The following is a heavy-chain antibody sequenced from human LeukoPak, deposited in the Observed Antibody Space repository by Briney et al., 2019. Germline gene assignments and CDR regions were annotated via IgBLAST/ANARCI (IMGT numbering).Heavy chain of an antibody. CDR3: AKEGIYYDSSGYSAR. CDR2: ISGSGGST. D-gene: IGHD3-22*01. V-gene: IGHV3-23*01. J-gene: IGHJ4*02. Sequence: GGSLRLSCAASGFTFSSYAMSVVRQAPGKGLEWVSAISGSGGSTYYADSVKGRFTISRDNSKNTLYLQMNSLRAEDTAVYYCAKEGIYYDSSGYSARWGQGTLVTVSS. CDR1: GFTFSSYA.